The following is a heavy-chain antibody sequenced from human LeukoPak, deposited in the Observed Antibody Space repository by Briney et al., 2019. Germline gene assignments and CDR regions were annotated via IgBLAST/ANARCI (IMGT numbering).Heavy chain of an antibody. CDR2: IYSTGST. Sequence: SETLSLTCTVSGGPISSYYWSWIRQPAGKGLEGIGRIYSTGSTNYNPSLKSRVTMSVDTSKNQFSRRPRSVTAADTAVYYCARQIASASTAGFDFWGQGALVTVSS. CDR1: GGPISSYY. CDR3: ARQIASASTAGFDF. D-gene: IGHD6-13*01. J-gene: IGHJ4*02. V-gene: IGHV4-4*07.